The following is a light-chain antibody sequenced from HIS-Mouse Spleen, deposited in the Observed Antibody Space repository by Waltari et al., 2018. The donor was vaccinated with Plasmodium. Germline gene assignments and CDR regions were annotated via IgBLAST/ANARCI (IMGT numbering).Light chain of an antibody. CDR2: EDS. Sequence: SYELTQPPSVSVSSGQNARITCTGKALTNKYHYWYQQKSGQAPVLGSDEDSKRPSGIPERFSGSSSGTMATLTISGAQVEDEADYYCYSTDSSGNHRVFGGGTKLTVL. J-gene: IGLJ3*02. CDR1: ALTNKY. CDR3: YSTDSSGNHRV. V-gene: IGLV3-10*01.